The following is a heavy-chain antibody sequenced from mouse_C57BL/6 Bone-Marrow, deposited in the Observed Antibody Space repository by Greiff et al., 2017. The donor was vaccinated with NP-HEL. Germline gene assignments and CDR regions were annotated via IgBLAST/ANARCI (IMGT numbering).Heavy chain of an antibody. CDR2: INPYNGDT. Sequence: EVKLVESGPELVKPGDSVKISCKASGYSFTGYFMNWVMQSHGKSLEWIGRINPYNGDTFYNQKFKGKATLTVDKSSSTAHMELRSLTSEDSAVYYCARRGYSNYWDAMDYWGQGTSVTVSS. CDR3: ARRGYSNYWDAMDY. CDR1: GYSFTGYF. J-gene: IGHJ4*01. V-gene: IGHV1-20*01. D-gene: IGHD2-5*01.